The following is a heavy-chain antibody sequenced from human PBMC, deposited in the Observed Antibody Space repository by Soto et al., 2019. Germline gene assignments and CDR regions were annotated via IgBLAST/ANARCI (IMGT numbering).Heavy chain of an antibody. CDR1: GFTFSSYA. D-gene: IGHD2-8*02. V-gene: IGHV3-30-3*01. CDR2: ISYDGSNK. Sequence: QVQLVESGGGVVQPGRSLRLSCAASGFTFSSYAMHWVRQAPGKGLEWVAVISYDGSNKYYADSVKGRFTISRDNSKNQVYVQMNSLRAGDTAVYYCVRDKSPVSVIGSGGSMDVWGQGTTVTGSS. CDR3: VRDKSPVSVIGSGGSMDV. J-gene: IGHJ6*02.